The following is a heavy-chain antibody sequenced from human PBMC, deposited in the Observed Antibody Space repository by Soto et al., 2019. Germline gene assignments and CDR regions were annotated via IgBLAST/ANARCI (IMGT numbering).Heavy chain of an antibody. Sequence: SETLSLTCAVYGGSFSGYYWSWIRQPPGKGLEWIGEINHSGSTNYNPSLKSRVTISIETSKNQFSLKLSSVTAADTAVYYCARGRGYYDSSGYYRRYYYYGMDVWGQGTTVTVSS. V-gene: IGHV4-34*01. D-gene: IGHD3-22*01. CDR3: ARGRGYYDSSGYYRRYYYYGMDV. CDR1: GGSFSGYY. J-gene: IGHJ6*02. CDR2: INHSGST.